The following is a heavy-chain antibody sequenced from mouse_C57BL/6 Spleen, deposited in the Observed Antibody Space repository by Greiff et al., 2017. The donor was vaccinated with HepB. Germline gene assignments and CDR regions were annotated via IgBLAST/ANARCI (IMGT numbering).Heavy chain of an antibody. CDR1: GYTFTSYW. CDR2: IYPGNSDT. D-gene: IGHD1-1*01. Sequence: VQLQQSGPVLARPGASVKMSCKTSGYTFTSYWMHWVKQRPGQGLEWIGAIYPGNSDTSYNQKFKGKAKLTAVTSASTAYMELSSLTNEDSAVYYCTRKNYGSSYGYFDVWGTGTTVTVSS. J-gene: IGHJ1*03. CDR3: TRKNYGSSYGYFDV. V-gene: IGHV1-5*01.